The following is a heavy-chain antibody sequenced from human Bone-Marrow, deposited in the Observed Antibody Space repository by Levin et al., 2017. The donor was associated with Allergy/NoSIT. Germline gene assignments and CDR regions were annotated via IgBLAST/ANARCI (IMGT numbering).Heavy chain of an antibody. CDR2: MNPNSGTT. J-gene: IGHJ4*02. CDR3: ARGRYTWIVSPPDY. CDR1: GYTFSSYE. Sequence: GESLKISCRTSGYTFSSYEINWVRQATGQGLEWMGMMNPNSGTTTYAQRFQGRVTLTTNTSINTVYLELSSLRSEDTAVYYCARGRYTWIVSPPDYWGQGTLVTVSS. V-gene: IGHV1-8*01. D-gene: IGHD1-20*01.